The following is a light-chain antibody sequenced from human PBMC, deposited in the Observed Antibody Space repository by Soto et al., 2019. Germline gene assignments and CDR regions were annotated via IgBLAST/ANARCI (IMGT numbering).Light chain of an antibody. CDR2: LGS. J-gene: IGKJ4*01. CDR1: QSLLHSNGYNY. V-gene: IGKV2-28*01. Sequence: DIVMTQSPLSLPVTPGETASISCRSSQSLLHSNGYNYLDWYLQKPGQSPQILIYLGSNRASGVPDRFSGSGSGTDFTLKISRVEAEDVGVYYCLQALQTRLTFGGGTKVEIK. CDR3: LQALQTRLT.